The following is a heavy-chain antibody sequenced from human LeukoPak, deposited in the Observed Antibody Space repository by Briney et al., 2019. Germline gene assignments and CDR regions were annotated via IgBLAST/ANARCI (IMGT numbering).Heavy chain of an antibody. CDR3: ARDPAYYYDSSGYLGDDY. Sequence: ASVKVSCKASGYTFTSYGISWVRQAPGQGLEWMGWISAYNGNTNYAQKLQGRVTITADESTSTAYMELSSLRSEDTAVYYCARDPAYYYDSSGYLGDDYWGQGTLVTVSS. V-gene: IGHV1-18*01. J-gene: IGHJ4*02. D-gene: IGHD3-22*01. CDR2: ISAYNGNT. CDR1: GYTFTSYG.